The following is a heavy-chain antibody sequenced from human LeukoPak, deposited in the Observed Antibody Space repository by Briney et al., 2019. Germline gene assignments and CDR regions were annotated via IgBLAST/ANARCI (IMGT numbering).Heavy chain of an antibody. J-gene: IGHJ4*02. CDR3: AREIRY. Sequence: PGGSLGPSFAASGSPFSSHYMNWVRQAPGKGLEWVSVIYSGGSAYYADSVKDRFTISRDNSENTVYLQMNSLRAEDTAVYYCAREIRYWGQGTLVTVSS. V-gene: IGHV3-53*01. CDR2: IYSGGSA. D-gene: IGHD5-18*01. CDR1: GSPFSSHY.